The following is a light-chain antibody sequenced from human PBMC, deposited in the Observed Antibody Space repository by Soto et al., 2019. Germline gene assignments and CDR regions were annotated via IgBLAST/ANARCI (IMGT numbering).Light chain of an antibody. CDR2: EVS. CDR3: SSYAGSYTYV. V-gene: IGLV2-14*01. J-gene: IGLJ1*01. Sequence: QSALTQPASVSGSPGQSITISCTGPSSDVVGYYHVSWYQQHPGKAPKVMIYEVSNRPSGVSNRFSGSKSGNTASLTISGLQAEDEADYYCSSYAGSYTYVFGTGTKLTVL. CDR1: SSDVVGYYH.